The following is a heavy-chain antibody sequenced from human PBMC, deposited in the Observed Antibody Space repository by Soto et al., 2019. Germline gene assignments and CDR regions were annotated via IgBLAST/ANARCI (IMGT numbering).Heavy chain of an antibody. J-gene: IGHJ5*02. V-gene: IGHV3-23*01. D-gene: IGHD2-21*01. CDR2: IGGSGTMT. CDR1: GFSFGTLA. CDR3: VKCDVLKKKSGGWCNWFDP. Sequence: PGGSLRLSCAASGFSFGTLAMNWVRQAPGEGLEWVSSIGGSGTMTHYADSVKGRFTISRDNSKNMVYLQMNTLRAEDTAVYYCVKCDVLKKKSGGWCNWFDPWGQGTLVTVSS.